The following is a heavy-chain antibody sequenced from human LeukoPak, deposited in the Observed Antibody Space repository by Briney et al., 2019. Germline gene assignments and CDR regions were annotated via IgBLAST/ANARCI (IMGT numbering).Heavy chain of an antibody. CDR2: ISGSGGST. J-gene: IGHJ6*02. CDR3: AKELGYYYGSGSSLFGMDV. Sequence: NTRSYYWGWVRQAPGKGLEWVSGISGSGGSTYYADSVRGRFTISRDNSKNTLYLQMSSLSPEDTAVYYCAKELGYYYGSGSSLFGMDVWGQGTTVTVSS. D-gene: IGHD3-10*01. CDR1: NTRSYY. V-gene: IGHV3-23*01.